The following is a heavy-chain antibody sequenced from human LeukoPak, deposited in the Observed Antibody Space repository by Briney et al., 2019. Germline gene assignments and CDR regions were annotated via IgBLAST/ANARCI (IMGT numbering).Heavy chain of an antibody. D-gene: IGHD5-24*01. V-gene: IGHV3-30*03. CDR3: ARGGGWQQLIDY. Sequence: GGSLRLSCAASGFTFSSYGMHWVRQAPGKGLEWVAVISYDGSNKYYADSVKGRFTISRDNSKNTLYLQMNSLRAEDTAVYYCARGGGWQQLIDYWGQGTLVTVSS. CDR2: ISYDGSNK. J-gene: IGHJ4*02. CDR1: GFTFSSYG.